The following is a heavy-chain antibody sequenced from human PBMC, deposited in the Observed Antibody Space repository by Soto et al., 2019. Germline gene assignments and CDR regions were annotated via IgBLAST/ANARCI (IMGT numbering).Heavy chain of an antibody. CDR1: GYTFTSYG. J-gene: IGHJ4*02. CDR2: ISAYNGNT. D-gene: IGHD3-10*01. V-gene: IGHV1-18*01. Sequence: ASAKVSCKASGYTFTSYGISWVRQAPGQGLEWMGWISAYNGNTNYAQKLQGRVTMTTDTSTSTAYMELRSLRSDDTAVYYCARPTGFGELLSFDYWGQGTLVTVSS. CDR3: ARPTGFGELLSFDY.